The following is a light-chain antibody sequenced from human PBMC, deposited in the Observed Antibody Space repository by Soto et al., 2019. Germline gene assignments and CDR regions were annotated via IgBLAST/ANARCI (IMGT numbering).Light chain of an antibody. Sequence: EIVLTQSPGTLSLSPGERATLSRRASQSVSSSYLAWYQQKPGQATRLLIYGASSRATGIPDRFSGSGSGTDFTLTISRLEPEDFAVYYCQQYGRTFGQGTKV. J-gene: IGKJ1*01. CDR2: GAS. V-gene: IGKV3-20*01. CDR1: QSVSSSY. CDR3: QQYGRT.